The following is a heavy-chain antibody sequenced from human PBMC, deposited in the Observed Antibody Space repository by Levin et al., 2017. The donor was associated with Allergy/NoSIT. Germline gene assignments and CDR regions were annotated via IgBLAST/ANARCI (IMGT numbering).Heavy chain of an antibody. CDR1: GGSISSYY. CDR2: IYTNGST. J-gene: IGHJ2*01. D-gene: IGHD4-17*01. V-gene: IGHV4-4*07. CDR3: ARDDKSPTVTTYRYWYFDL. Sequence: RSSETLSLTCTVSGGSISSYYWSWIRQPAGKGLEWIGRIYTNGSTHYNPSLKSRVSMSVDTSKNQFSLKLSSVTAADTAVYFCARDDKSPTVTTYRYWYFDLWGRGILVTVSS.